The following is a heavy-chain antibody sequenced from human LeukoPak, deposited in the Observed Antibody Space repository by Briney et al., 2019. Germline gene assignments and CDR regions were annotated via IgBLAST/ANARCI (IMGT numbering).Heavy chain of an antibody. Sequence: SETLSLTCTVSGDSISSGSYYWTWIRQPAGKGLEWIGRIYTSGSTINNPSLKNTNYNPSLKSRLTMSLDRSKNQFSLKMTSVTAADTAMYYCARDTALWTFDIWGQGTMVTVSS. CDR3: ARDTALWTFDI. J-gene: IGHJ3*02. V-gene: IGHV4-61*02. CDR1: GDSISSGSYY. D-gene: IGHD2-21*02. CDR2: IYTSGSTINNPSLKNT.